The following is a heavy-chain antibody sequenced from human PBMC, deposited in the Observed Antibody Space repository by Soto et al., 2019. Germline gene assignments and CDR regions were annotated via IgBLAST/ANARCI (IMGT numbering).Heavy chain of an antibody. J-gene: IGHJ4*02. CDR3: AKVFEGGWLPRGYYFDY. CDR2: ISGGAGST. D-gene: IGHD5-12*01. CDR1: GFTFSSYA. Sequence: EVQLLESGGGLVQPGGSLRLSCAASGFTFSSYAMSWVRQAPGKGLEWVSSISGGAGSTYYADSVKGRFTISRDNSKNTLYLQMNSLRAEDTAVYYCAKVFEGGWLPRGYYFDYWGQGTLVTVSS. V-gene: IGHV3-23*01.